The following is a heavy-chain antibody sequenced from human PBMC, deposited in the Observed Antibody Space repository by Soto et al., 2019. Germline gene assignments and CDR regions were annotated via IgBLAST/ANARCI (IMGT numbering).Heavy chain of an antibody. D-gene: IGHD6-13*01. CDR2: IDYTGST. J-gene: IGHJ6*02. CDR3: AGGRGRQQLVMSYYYGMDV. V-gene: IGHV4-34*01. CDR1: GGSFSGYY. Sequence: QVQLQQWGAGLLKPSETLSLTCAVYGGSFSGYYWSWIRQPPGKGLEWIGGIDYTGSTNQNPSLKSRVTISVDTSKNQFSLNLSSVTAADTAVYYCAGGRGRQQLVMSYYYGMDVWGQGTTVTVSS.